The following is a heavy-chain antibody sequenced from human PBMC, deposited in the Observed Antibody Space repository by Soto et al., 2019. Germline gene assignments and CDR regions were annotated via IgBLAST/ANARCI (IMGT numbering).Heavy chain of an antibody. V-gene: IGHV4-39*01. CDR2: FRYSGRT. CDR1: GGSISSGPYS. Sequence: ASETLSLTCSVSGGSISSGPYSWGWIRQPPGKGLEWIGTFRYSGRTYYSPSLESRVTISVDTSKNQFSLKMSSVTAADTAAYYCAYFDWLPYWGQGTLVTVS. CDR3: AYFDWLPY. J-gene: IGHJ4*02. D-gene: IGHD3-9*01.